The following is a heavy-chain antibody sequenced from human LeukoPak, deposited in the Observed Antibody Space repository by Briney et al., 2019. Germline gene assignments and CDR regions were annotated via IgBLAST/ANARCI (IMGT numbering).Heavy chain of an antibody. Sequence: GGSLRLSCAASGFTFSTYSIDWVRQAPGKGLEWVSFISSSSSYKDYADSVKGRFTISRDNAKNSLYLQMNSLRAEDTAVYYCARDHGDYFDYWGQGTLVTVSS. V-gene: IGHV3-21*01. D-gene: IGHD4-17*01. CDR1: GFTFSTYS. CDR2: ISSSSSYK. CDR3: ARDHGDYFDY. J-gene: IGHJ4*02.